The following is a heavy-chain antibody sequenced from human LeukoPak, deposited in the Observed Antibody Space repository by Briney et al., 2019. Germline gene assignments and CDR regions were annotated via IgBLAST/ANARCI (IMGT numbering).Heavy chain of an antibody. J-gene: IGHJ4*02. CDR2: INHSGST. D-gene: IGHD2-2*01. Sequence: SETLSLTCAVYGGSFSGYYWSWIRQPPGKGLEWIGEINHSGSTNYTPSLKSRVTISVDTSKNQFSLKLSSVTAADTAVYYCARVRWRDIVVVPAAPVKRYFDYWGQGTLVTVSS. V-gene: IGHV4-34*01. CDR3: ARVRWRDIVVVPAAPVKRYFDY. CDR1: GGSFSGYY.